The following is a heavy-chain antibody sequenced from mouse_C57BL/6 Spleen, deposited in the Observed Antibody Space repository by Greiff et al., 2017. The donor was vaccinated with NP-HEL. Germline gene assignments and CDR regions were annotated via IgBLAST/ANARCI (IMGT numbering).Heavy chain of an antibody. Sequence: VQLQQPGAELVKPGASVKLSCKASGYTFTSYWMHWVKQRPGQGLEWIGMIHPNSGSTNYNEKFKSKATLTVDKSSSTAYMQLSSLTSEDSAVYYCARWGTTVSMDYWGQGTSVTVSS. J-gene: IGHJ4*01. D-gene: IGHD1-1*01. CDR2: IHPNSGST. CDR1: GYTFTSYW. CDR3: ARWGTTVSMDY. V-gene: IGHV1-64*01.